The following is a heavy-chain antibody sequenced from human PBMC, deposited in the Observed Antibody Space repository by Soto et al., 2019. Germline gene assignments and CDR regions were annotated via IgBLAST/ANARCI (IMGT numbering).Heavy chain of an antibody. CDR2: IKQDGSEK. CDR3: ARDKEWLVPLIDYYYYGMDV. CDR1: GFTFSSYW. V-gene: IGHV3-7*05. D-gene: IGHD6-19*01. J-gene: IGHJ6*02. Sequence: GGSLRLSCAASGFTFSSYWMSWVRQAPGKGLEWVANIKQDGSEKYYVDSVKGRFTISRDNAKNSLYLQMNSLRAEDTAVYYCARDKEWLVPLIDYYYYGMDVWGQGTTVTVSS.